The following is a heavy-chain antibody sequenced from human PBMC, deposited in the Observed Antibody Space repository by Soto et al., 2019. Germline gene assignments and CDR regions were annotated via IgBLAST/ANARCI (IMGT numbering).Heavy chain of an antibody. CDR2: MSHSGGT. CDR3: ARVERGTATTVVDAFDI. CDR1: GGFVSSGSYY. D-gene: IGHD1-1*01. J-gene: IGHJ3*02. Sequence: QVQLQQWGAGLLKPSETLSLTCAVYGGFVSSGSYYWSWIRQPPGKGLEWIGEMSHSGGTHFTPSVKGRVTITVDASKSQFSLKMTSVTAADTALYYCARVERGTATTVVDAFDIWGPGRMVTVSS. V-gene: IGHV4-34*01.